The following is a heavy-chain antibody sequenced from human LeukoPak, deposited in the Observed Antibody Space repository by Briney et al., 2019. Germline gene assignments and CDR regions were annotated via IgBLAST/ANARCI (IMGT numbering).Heavy chain of an antibody. Sequence: GGSLRLSCAASGFTFSSYAMHWVRQAPGKGLEWVAVISYDGSNKYYADSVKGRFTISRDNSKNTLYLQMNSLRAEDTAVYYCARGWFDPWGQGTLVTVSS. CDR1: GFTFSSYA. CDR2: ISYDGSNK. V-gene: IGHV3-30*14. CDR3: ARGWFDP. J-gene: IGHJ5*02.